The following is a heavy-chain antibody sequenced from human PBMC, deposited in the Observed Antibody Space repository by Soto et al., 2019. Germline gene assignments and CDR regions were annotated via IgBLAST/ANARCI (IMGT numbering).Heavy chain of an antibody. CDR3: AKGTGVYT. D-gene: IGHD6-6*01. CDR1: GFTFSSYW. J-gene: IGHJ4*02. CDR2: INSDGSSI. Sequence: GGALRLSCAASGFTFSSYWVHRGRQAPGKGLGWVSRINSDGSSISYADSVKGRFTISRDNSKNTLYLQMNSLRAEDTAVYYCAKGTGVYTWGQGTLVTVSS. V-gene: IGHV3-74*01.